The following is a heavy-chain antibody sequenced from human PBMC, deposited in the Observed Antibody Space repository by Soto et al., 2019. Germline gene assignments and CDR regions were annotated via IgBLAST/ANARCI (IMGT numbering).Heavy chain of an antibody. Sequence: SETLSLTCAVSGGSISSGGYSWSWIRQPPGKGLEWIGYIYHSGSTYYNPSLKSRVTISVDRSKNQFSLKLSSVTAADTAVYYCASFSYGPTRTFDYWGQGTLVTVSS. CDR3: ASFSYGPTRTFDY. D-gene: IGHD4-17*01. CDR2: IYHSGST. J-gene: IGHJ4*02. V-gene: IGHV4-30-2*01. CDR1: GGSISSGGYS.